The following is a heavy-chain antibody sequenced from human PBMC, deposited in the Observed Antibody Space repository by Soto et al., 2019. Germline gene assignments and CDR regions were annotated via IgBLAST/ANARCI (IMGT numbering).Heavy chain of an antibody. J-gene: IGHJ4*02. CDR1: GYTFTDYD. CDR2: VSPDSGNA. Sequence: ASVKVSCKTSGYTFTDYDINWVRQAPGQGLEWMGWVSPDSGNAGYAQQFQGRVSMTSDTSTSTVYMELTSLRSEDTAVYFCEVTTGYWGQGTMVTVSA. D-gene: IGHD3-9*01. V-gene: IGHV1-8*01. CDR3: EVTTGY.